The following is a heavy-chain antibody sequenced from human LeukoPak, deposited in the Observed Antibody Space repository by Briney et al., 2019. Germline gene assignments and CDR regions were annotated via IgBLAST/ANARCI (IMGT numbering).Heavy chain of an antibody. Sequence: SQTLSLTCAISGDSVSSNSATWNWIRQSPSRGLEWLGRTYYRSKWYSDYAVSVKSRITINPDTSKNQFSLKLSSVTAADTAVYYCARGSLGIVADKTTLNYFYYYYMDVWGKGTTVTISS. J-gene: IGHJ6*03. D-gene: IGHD6-13*01. CDR3: ARGSLGIVADKTTLNYFYYYYMDV. CDR1: GDSVSSNSAT. V-gene: IGHV6-1*01. CDR2: TYYRSKWYS.